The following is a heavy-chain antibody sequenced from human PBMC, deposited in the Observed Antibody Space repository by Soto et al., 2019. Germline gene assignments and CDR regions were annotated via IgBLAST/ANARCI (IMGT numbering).Heavy chain of an antibody. CDR2: ISGSGNSR. V-gene: IGHV3-23*02. Sequence: EVQLLESGGALVQPGGSLRLSCAATGFTFYNYALIWVRQAPGKGTEWVSFISGSGNSRHYVDSVKGRFTVSRDKYKNTMYIQINSLRADDKALYYCELAINPSLWFGDLLLGFDYWGQGTLVTVS. CDR3: ELAINPSLWFGDLLLGFDY. J-gene: IGHJ4*02. CDR1: GFTFYNYA. D-gene: IGHD3-10*01.